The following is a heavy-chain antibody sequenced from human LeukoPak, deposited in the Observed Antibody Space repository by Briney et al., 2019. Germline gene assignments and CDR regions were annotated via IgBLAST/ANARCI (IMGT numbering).Heavy chain of an antibody. J-gene: IGHJ4*02. CDR1: GFTFNSYW. CDR2: IKQDGSEE. Sequence: GGSLRLSCAASGFTFNSYWMSWVRQAPGKGLEWVANIKQDGSEEYYVDSVKGRFTISRDNAKNSLYLQMNSLRAEDTAVYYCAREGCSGGSCYFDYWGQGTLVTVSS. CDR3: AREGCSGGSCYFDY. V-gene: IGHV3-7*05. D-gene: IGHD2-15*01.